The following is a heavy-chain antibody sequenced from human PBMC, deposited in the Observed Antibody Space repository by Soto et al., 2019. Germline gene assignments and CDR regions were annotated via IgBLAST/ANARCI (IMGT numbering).Heavy chain of an antibody. V-gene: IGHV2-5*02. CDR2: IYWDDDK. Sequence: QITLKESGPPLVKPTQTLTLTCTFSGFSLSTRGVGVGWIRQPPGKALEWLAIIYWDDDKRYSPSLKSRLTITKEPPKNRVVLKMTHMDPVDTAKYSCAHKGGGDRILDYWGQGTLVTVSS. CDR1: GFSLSTRGVG. D-gene: IGHD3-16*01. CDR3: AHKGGGDRILDY. J-gene: IGHJ4*02.